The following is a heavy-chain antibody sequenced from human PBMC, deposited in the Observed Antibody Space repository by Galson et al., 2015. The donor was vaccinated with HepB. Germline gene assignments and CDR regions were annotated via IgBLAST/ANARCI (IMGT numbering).Heavy chain of an antibody. CDR3: ARSRGYCSSTSCYSGPFDI. CDR1: GFSLPTRGLC. Sequence: PALVKPTQTLTLTCTFSGFSLPTRGLCVSWIRQPPGKALEWLARIDWDDDKYYTTSLKTRLTISRDTSENQVVLSVTNMDPADTATYYCARSRGYCSSTSCYSGPFDIWGQGTMVTVSS. CDR2: IDWDDDK. D-gene: IGHD2-2*01. J-gene: IGHJ3*02. V-gene: IGHV2-70*11.